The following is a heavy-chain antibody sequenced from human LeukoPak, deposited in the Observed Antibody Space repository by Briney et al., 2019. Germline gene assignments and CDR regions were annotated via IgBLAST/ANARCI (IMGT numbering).Heavy chain of an antibody. CDR2: IYYSGST. D-gene: IGHD4-17*01. Sequence: KPSETLSLTCTVSGGSISSYYWSWIRQPPGKGLEWIGYIYYSGSTNYNPSLKSRVTISVDTSKNQFSLKLSSVTAADTAVYYCTTGLRLDYYSYYMDVWGKGTTVTISS. CDR3: TTGLRLDYYSYYMDV. V-gene: IGHV4-59*01. CDR1: GGSISSYY. J-gene: IGHJ6*03.